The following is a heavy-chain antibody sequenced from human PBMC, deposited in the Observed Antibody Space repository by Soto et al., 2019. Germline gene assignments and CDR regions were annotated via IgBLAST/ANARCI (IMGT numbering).Heavy chain of an antibody. V-gene: IGHV3-7*01. J-gene: IGHJ4*02. CDR2: IKQDGSEK. D-gene: IGHD2-15*01. CDR1: GFTFSSYW. Sequence: GGSLRLSCAASGFTFSSYWMSWVRQAPGKGLEWVANIKQDGSEKYYVDSVKGRFTISRDNAKNSLYLQMNSLRAEDTAVYYCARDEAIRQRNIVVVEPATFHLDYWGQGTLVTVSS. CDR3: ARDEAIRQRNIVVVEPATFHLDY.